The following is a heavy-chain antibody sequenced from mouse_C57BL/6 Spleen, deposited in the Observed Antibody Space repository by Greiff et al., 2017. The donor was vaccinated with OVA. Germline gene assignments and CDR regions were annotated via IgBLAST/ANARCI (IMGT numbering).Heavy chain of an antibody. CDR3: ARSPGPAGDYGSSFRYFDV. CDR1: GYTFTSYW. Sequence: QVQLQQPGAELVKPGASVKMSCKASGYTFTSYWITWVKPRPGQGLEWIGDIYPGSGSTNYNEKFKSKATLTVDTSSSTAYMQLSSLTSEDSAVYYCARSPGPAGDYGSSFRYFDVWGTGTTVTVSS. CDR2: IYPGSGST. V-gene: IGHV1-55*01. D-gene: IGHD1-1*01. J-gene: IGHJ1*03.